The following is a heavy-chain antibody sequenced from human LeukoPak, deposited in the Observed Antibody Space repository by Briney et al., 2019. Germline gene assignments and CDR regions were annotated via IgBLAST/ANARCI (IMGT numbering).Heavy chain of an antibody. Sequence: GGSMRLPCAASGLAFSAYKMHWVRQAPRKGLVWVSRISTDGYTTDYADFVQGRFTASRDNTKNTWSLEMNSLRAEDTAVYYCVVGGSPGYWGQGTLVTVSS. CDR2: ISTDGYTT. V-gene: IGHV3-74*01. CDR1: GLAFSAYK. CDR3: VVGGSPGY. J-gene: IGHJ4*02. D-gene: IGHD2-15*01.